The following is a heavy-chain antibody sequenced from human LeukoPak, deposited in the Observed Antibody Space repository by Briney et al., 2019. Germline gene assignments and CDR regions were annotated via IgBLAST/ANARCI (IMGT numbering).Heavy chain of an antibody. CDR3: AKGWSGIDF. Sequence: GGTLRLSCAASGFTFSSYGKHWVRQAQGKGMEWVAVISYDGSNKYYADSVKGRFTISRDNSKNTLYLQINSLRAEDTAVYYCAKGWSGIDFWGQGTTVTVSS. CDR2: ISYDGSNK. J-gene: IGHJ6*02. CDR1: GFTFSSYG. V-gene: IGHV3-30*18.